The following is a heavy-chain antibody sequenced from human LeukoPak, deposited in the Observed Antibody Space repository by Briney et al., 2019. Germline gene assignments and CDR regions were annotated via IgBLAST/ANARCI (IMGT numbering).Heavy chain of an antibody. D-gene: IGHD2-15*01. CDR2: ISAYNGNT. CDR3: ARRCSGGSCYVHFDY. V-gene: IGHV1-18*01. Sequence: GASVKVSCKASGYTFTSYGISWVRQAPGQGLEWMGWISAYNGNTNYAQKLQGRVTMTTDTSTSTAYMELRSLRSDDTAVYYCARRCSGGSCYVHFDYWGQGTLVTVSS. J-gene: IGHJ4*02. CDR1: GYTFTSYG.